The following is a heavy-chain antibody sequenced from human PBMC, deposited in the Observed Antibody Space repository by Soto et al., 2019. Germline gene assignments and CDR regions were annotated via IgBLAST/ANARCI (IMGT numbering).Heavy chain of an antibody. CDR2: IYSGGYT. CDR1: GFTVSNNY. V-gene: IGHV3-53*01. Sequence: EVQLVESGGGLIQPGGSLRLSCAVSGFTVSNNYMSWVRQAPGKGLEGVSVIYSGGYTAYGDSVKGRFTISRDNSKNTPYLKSNTRRPAATPVFFCATHPGGGAYWGQGTLVTVSS. CDR3: ATHPGGGAY. J-gene: IGHJ4*02. D-gene: IGHD3-10*01.